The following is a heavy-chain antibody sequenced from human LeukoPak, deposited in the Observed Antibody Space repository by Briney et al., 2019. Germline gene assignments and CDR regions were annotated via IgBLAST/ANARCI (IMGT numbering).Heavy chain of an antibody. J-gene: IGHJ3*02. CDR1: GGTFSSYA. CDR2: IIPILGIA. V-gene: IGHV1-69*04. CDR3: ARCSLLLWFGGCAFDI. Sequence: ASVKVSCKASGGTFSSYAISWVRQAPGQGLEWMGRIIPILGIANYAQKFQGRVTITADKSTSTAYMGLSSLRSEDTAVYYCARCSLLLWFGGCAFDIWGQGTMVTVSS. D-gene: IGHD3-10*01.